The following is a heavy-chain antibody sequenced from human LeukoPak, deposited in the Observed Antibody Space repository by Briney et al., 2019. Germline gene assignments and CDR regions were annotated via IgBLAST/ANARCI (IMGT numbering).Heavy chain of an antibody. D-gene: IGHD6-13*01. V-gene: IGHV1-8*02. J-gene: IGHJ6*02. CDR3: ARLAAAAYYYYGMDV. CDR2: MNPNSGNT. CDR1: EYTFTSYY. Sequence: GASVKVSCKASEYTFTSYYMHWVRQATGQGLEWMGWMNPNSGNTGYAQKFQGRVTMTRNTSISTAYMELSSLRSEDTAVYYCARLAAAAYYYYGMDVWGQGTTVTVSS.